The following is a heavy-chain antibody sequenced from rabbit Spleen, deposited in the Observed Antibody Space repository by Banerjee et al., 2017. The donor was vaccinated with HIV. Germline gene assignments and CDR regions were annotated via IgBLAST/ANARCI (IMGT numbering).Heavy chain of an antibody. V-gene: IGHV1S45*01. D-gene: IGHD1-1*01. J-gene: IGHJ4*01. CDR2: IVTGGSGST. CDR1: GFSFSSTDY. CDR3: ARGREHIYYAAFTL. Sequence: QEQLEESGGGLVKPGASLTLTCTASGFSFSSTDYMCWVRQAPGKGLEWITCIVTGGSGSTYYASWAKGRFTGSKTSSTTVTLQMTSLTAADTATYFCARGREHIYYAAFTLWGPGTLVTVS.